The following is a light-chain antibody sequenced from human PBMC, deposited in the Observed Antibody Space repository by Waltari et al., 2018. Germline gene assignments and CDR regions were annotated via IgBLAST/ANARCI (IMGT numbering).Light chain of an antibody. J-gene: IGKJ4*01. CDR2: DAS. CDR3: QQRSNWPPALT. Sequence: EIVLTQSPATLSSSPVERPTLSCRASQRVSRYLAWYQQKPGQAPRLLIYDASNRATGIPARFSGSGSGTDFTLTISSLEPEDFAVYYCQQRSNWPPALTFGGGTKVEIK. V-gene: IGKV3-11*01. CDR1: QRVSRY.